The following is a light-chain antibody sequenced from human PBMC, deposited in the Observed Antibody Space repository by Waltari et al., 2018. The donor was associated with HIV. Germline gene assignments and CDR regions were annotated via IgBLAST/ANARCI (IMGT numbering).Light chain of an antibody. CDR1: QSVLYSSNNKNY. Sequence: DIVMTQSPDSLAVSLGERATINCKSSQSVLYSSNNKNYLAWYQQKPGQPPKLLIYWAATRESGVPDRFICSGSGTDFTLTISSLQAEDVAVYYCQQYYSTPPYTFGQGTKLEIK. CDR2: WAA. J-gene: IGKJ2*01. CDR3: QQYYSTPPYT. V-gene: IGKV4-1*01.